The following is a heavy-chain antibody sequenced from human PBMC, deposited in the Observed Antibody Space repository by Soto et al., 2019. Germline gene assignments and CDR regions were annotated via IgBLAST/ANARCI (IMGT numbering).Heavy chain of an antibody. CDR2: INPSGGST. V-gene: IGHV1-46*01. D-gene: IGHD6-19*01. J-gene: IGHJ4*02. Sequence: ASVKVSCKASGYTFTSYYMHWVLQAPGQGLEWMGIINPSGGSTSYAQKFQGRVTMTRDTSISTAYMELNRLRSDDTAVYYCATSRISIAVAGETEYYFDYWGQGTPVTVSS. CDR1: GYTFTSYY. CDR3: ATSRISIAVAGETEYYFDY.